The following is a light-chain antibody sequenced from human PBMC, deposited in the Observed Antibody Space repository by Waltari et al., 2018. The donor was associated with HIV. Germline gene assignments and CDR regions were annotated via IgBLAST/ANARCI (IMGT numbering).Light chain of an antibody. CDR1: NSHVGNNF. CDR2: RND. V-gene: IGLV1-47*01. J-gene: IGLJ3*02. Sequence: QSVLTQPPSVSRPPGPRIFMSCSGTNSHVGNNFVYCFQQVPGGAPKLVIYRNDQRPSGVPARFAAAKAGSSASLAITGLQSDDEAVYYCGSWDDKLSHWVFGGGTKLTV. CDR3: GSWDDKLSHWV.